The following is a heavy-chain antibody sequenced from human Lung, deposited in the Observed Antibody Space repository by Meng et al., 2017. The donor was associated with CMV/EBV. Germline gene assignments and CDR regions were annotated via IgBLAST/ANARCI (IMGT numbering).Heavy chain of an antibody. CDR1: EYTFTAYY. Sequence: SVKVSCKASEYTFTAYYIHWVRQAPGQGLEWMGWIDPNGGGTNYAQKFQDRVTMTSDTSIRTAYMELSRLRSDDAALYYCARERYLVPAASPDYYYYGMDVWGEGXTVTVSS. V-gene: IGHV1-2*02. CDR3: ARERYLVPAASPDYYYYGMDV. CDR2: IDPNGGGT. D-gene: IGHD2-2*01. J-gene: IGHJ6*04.